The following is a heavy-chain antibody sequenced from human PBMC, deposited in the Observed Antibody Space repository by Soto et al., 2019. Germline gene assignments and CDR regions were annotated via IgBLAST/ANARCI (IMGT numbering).Heavy chain of an antibody. CDR1: GGSISSYY. J-gene: IGHJ4*02. V-gene: IGHV4-59*08. CDR2: IYSSGST. D-gene: IGHD3-16*01. CDR3: ARRWGTTFDY. Sequence: QVQLQESGPGLVKPSETLSLTCTVSGGSISSYYWSWIRQPPGKGLEWIGYIYSSGSTNYNPSLKSRVTISVDTSKNQFSLKLSSVTAADTAVYYCARRWGTTFDYWGQGTLVTVSS.